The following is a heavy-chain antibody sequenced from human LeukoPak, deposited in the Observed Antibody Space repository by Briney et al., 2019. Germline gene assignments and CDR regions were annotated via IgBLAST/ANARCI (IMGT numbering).Heavy chain of an antibody. D-gene: IGHD4-11*01. CDR2: IIPIFGTA. Sequence: SVKVSCKASGGTFSSYAINWVRQAPGQGLEWMGGIIPIFGTANYAQKFQGSVSITADESTRTAYMELYSLRSDDTAVYYCAKNTVTPSRTWYYFDSWGQGTLVTVSS. V-gene: IGHV1-69*13. CDR3: AKNTVTPSRTWYYFDS. J-gene: IGHJ4*02. CDR1: GGTFSSYA.